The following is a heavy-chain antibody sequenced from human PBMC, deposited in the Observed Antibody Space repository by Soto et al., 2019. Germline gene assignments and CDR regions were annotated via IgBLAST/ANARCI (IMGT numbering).Heavy chain of an antibody. CDR2: IYYSGST. CDR3: ARAYYAGQTYDY. Sequence: SETLSLTCTVSGGSISSGAYYWSWIRQHPGKGLEWIGYIYYSGSTYYNPSLRSRVTISVDTSKTQFSLKLSSVTAADPAVYYCARAYYAGQTYDYWGQGTLVTVSS. D-gene: IGHD3-3*01. J-gene: IGHJ4*02. V-gene: IGHV4-31*03. CDR1: GGSISSGAYY.